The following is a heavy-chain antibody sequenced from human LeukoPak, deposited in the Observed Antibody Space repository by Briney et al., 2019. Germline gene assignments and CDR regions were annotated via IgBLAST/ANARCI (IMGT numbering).Heavy chain of an antibody. CDR1: GGSISSYY. D-gene: IGHD6-19*01. Sequence: SETLSLTCTVSGGSISSYYWGWIRQPPGKGLEWIGSINYSGSTYYNPSLRSRVTISVDTSKNQFSLKLTSVTAADTAVYYCARRPAGAAVAVPYFDYWGQGTLVTVSS. CDR2: INYSGST. V-gene: IGHV4-39*01. J-gene: IGHJ4*02. CDR3: ARRPAGAAVAVPYFDY.